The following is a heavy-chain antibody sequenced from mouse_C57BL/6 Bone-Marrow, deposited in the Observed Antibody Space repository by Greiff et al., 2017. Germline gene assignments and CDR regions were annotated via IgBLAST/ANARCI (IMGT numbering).Heavy chain of an antibody. CDR2: IYPRSGNT. CDR1: GYTFTSYG. V-gene: IGHV1-81*01. J-gene: IGHJ4*01. CDR3: ARFAYYSNYRYYAMDY. D-gene: IGHD2-5*01. Sequence: QVQLQQSGAELARPGASVKLSCKASGYTFTSYGISWVKQRTGQGLEWIGEIYPRSGNTYYNEKFKGKATLTADKSSSTAYMDLRRLTSEDSAVYVCARFAYYSNYRYYAMDYWGQGTSVTVSS.